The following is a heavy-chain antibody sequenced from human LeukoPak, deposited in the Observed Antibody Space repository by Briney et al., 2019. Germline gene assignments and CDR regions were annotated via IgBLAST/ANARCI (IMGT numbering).Heavy chain of an antibody. D-gene: IGHD6-13*01. CDR2: IWYDGSNK. CDR1: GFTFSSYG. J-gene: IGHJ4*02. CDR3: ARDQGYSSSWYYFDY. V-gene: IGHV3-33*01. Sequence: GGSLRLSCAASGFTFSSYGMHWVRQAPGKGLEWVAVIWYDGSNKYYADSVKGRFTISRDNSKNTLYLQMNSLRAEDTAVYYCARDQGYSSSWYYFDYWGQGTLVTVSS.